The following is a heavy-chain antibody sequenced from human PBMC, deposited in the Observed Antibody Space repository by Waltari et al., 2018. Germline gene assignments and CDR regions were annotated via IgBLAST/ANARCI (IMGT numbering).Heavy chain of an antibody. J-gene: IGHJ6*04. CDR2: INHSGST. D-gene: IGHD2-15*01. CDR1: GGSFRGYY. V-gene: IGHV4-34*01. Sequence: QVQLQQWGAGLLTPSETLSLTCSVYGGSFRGYYWSWIRQPPGKGLEWIGEINHSGSTNYTPSLKSRVTISVDTSKNQFSLMLSSVTAADPAVYYCARLVGMDVWGKGTTVPVSS. CDR3: ARLVGMDV.